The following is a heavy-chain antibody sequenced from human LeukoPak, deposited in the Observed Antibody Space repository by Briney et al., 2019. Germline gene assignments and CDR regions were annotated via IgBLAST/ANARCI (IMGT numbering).Heavy chain of an antibody. CDR1: GYTFTDYF. D-gene: IGHD2-2*01. CDR3: ARDRVVVPAAFDY. J-gene: IGHJ4*02. CDR2: ISSNSGGT. Sequence: ASVTVSCKASGYTFTDYFLHWVRQAPGQGLEWMGWISSNSGGTHYAHKFRGRVTMTRDTSISTAYMELSRLRSDDTAVYYCARDRVVVPAAFDYWGQGTLVTVSS. V-gene: IGHV1-2*02.